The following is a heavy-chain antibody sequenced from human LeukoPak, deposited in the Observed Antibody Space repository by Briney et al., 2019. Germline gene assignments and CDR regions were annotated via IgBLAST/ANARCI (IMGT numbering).Heavy chain of an antibody. CDR3: ARDFWAPQGTSWYDP. V-gene: IGHV4-4*07. CDR2: IHTSGST. CDR1: GGSIGGYF. Sequence: KTSETLSLTCIVSGGSIGGYFWSWIRQPAGKRLEWIGRIHTSGSTNYNPSLKSRVIMSVDTSKNQVSLKLSSVTAADTAVYFCARDFWAPQGTSWYDPWGQGTLVTVSS. J-gene: IGHJ5*02. D-gene: IGHD1-7*01.